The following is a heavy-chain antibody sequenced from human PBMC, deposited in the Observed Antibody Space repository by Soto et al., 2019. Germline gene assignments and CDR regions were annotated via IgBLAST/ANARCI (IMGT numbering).Heavy chain of an antibody. CDR3: ARDLAYSGYDSGYFDP. CDR1: GFTFSSYA. J-gene: IGHJ4*02. V-gene: IGHV3-30-3*01. CDR2: ISYDGSNK. D-gene: IGHD5-12*01. Sequence: GGSLRLSCAASGFTFSSYAMHWVRQAPGKGLEWVAVISYDGSNKYYADSVKGRFTISRDNSKNTLYLQMNSLRAEDTAVYYCARDLAYSGYDSGYFDPWGQGTLVTVSS.